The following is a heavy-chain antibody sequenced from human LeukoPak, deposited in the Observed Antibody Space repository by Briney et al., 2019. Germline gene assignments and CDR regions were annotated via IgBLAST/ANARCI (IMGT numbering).Heavy chain of an antibody. CDR3: ARDSSSWYVDAFDI. CDR1: GFTFSSCS. D-gene: IGHD6-13*01. Sequence: GGSLRLSCAASGFTFSSCSMNWVRQAPGKGLEWASYISSSSSTIYYADSVKGRFTISRDNAKNSLYLQMNSLRAEDTAVYCCARDSSSWYVDAFDIWGQGTMVTVSS. J-gene: IGHJ3*02. CDR2: ISSSSSTI. V-gene: IGHV3-48*01.